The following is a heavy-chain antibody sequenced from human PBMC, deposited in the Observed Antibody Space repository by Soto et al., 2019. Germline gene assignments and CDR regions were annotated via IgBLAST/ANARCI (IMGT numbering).Heavy chain of an antibody. Sequence: GGSLRLSCAASGSTFSTYGMHWVRQAPCKGLEWVAVISYDGNNKYYADSVKGRFTISRDNSKNTLYLQMSSLRAEDTAVYYCTRLDCGGDCDFDSWGQGTLVTVSS. CDR1: GSTFSTYG. D-gene: IGHD2-21*02. V-gene: IGHV3-30*03. J-gene: IGHJ4*02. CDR2: ISYDGNNK. CDR3: TRLDCGGDCDFDS.